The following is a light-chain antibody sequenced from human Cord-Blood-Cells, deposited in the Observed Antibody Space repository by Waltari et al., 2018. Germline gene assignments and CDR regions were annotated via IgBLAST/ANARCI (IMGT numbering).Light chain of an antibody. CDR2: KDS. J-gene: IGLJ1*01. CDR1: ALPKQY. CDR3: QSADSSGTYPV. Sequence: SYELTQPPSVSVSPGQTARITCPGDALPKQYAYWYQQKPGQAPVLVIYKDSGRPSGIPERFSGSSSGTTVTLTISGVQAEDEADYYCQSADSSGTYPVFGTGTKVTVL. V-gene: IGLV3-25*03.